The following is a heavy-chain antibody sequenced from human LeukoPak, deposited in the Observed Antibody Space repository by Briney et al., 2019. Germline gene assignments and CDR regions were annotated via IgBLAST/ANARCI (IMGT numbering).Heavy chain of an antibody. D-gene: IGHD1-14*01. V-gene: IGHV3-21*01. CDR2: ISASSSFI. CDR3: AAAPELPGWFDP. Sequence: GGSLRLSCASGFTLSGYNMNWVRQAPGKGLEWVASISASSSFIYYSDSVRGRLTISRDNPKKSLYLQMNNLRVEDTAVYFCAAAPELPGWFDPWGQGTLVTVSS. J-gene: IGHJ5*02. CDR1: GFTLSGYN.